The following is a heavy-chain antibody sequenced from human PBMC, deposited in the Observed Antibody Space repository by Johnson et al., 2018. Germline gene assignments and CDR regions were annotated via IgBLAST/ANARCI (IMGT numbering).Heavy chain of an antibody. J-gene: IGHJ6*02. V-gene: IGHV3-23*04. CDR2: ISGSGGST. D-gene: IGHD5-18*01. Sequence: EVQLVESGGGLVKPGGSLRLSCAASGFTFSSYSMNWVRQAPGKGLEWVSAISGSGGSTYNADSVKGRFTISRDNSKDTLYLQMNSLRAEDTAVYYCARARSWGIQLYYYYYGMDVWGQGTTVTVSS. CDR3: ARARSWGIQLYYYYYGMDV. CDR1: GFTFSSYS.